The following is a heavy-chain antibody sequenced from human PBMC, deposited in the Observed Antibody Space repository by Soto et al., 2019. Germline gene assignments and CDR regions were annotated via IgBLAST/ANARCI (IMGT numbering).Heavy chain of an antibody. D-gene: IGHD6-25*01. J-gene: IGHJ6*02. CDR2: IYYSGST. CDR3: ARDRSVPYYYYGMDV. CDR1: GGSISSYY. Sequence: SETLSLTCTVSGGSISSYYWSWIRQPPGKGLEWIGYIYYSGSTNYNPSLKSRVTISVDTSKNQFSLKLSSVTAADTAVYYCARDRSVPYYYYGMDVWGQGTTVTVSS. V-gene: IGHV4-59*01.